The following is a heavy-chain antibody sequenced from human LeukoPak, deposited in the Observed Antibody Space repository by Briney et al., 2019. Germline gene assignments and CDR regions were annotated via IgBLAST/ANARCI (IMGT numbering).Heavy chain of an antibody. CDR3: ARPSSSGYPLDAFDI. CDR2: ISSSGSTI. V-gene: IGHV3-11*01. CDR1: GFTFSDYY. Sequence: PGGSLRLSCAASGFTFSDYYMSWIRQAPGKGLEWVSYISSSGSTIYYADSVKGRFTISRDNAKNSLYLQMNSLRAEDTAVYYCARPSSSGYPLDAFDIWGQGTMVTVSS. J-gene: IGHJ3*02. D-gene: IGHD3-22*01.